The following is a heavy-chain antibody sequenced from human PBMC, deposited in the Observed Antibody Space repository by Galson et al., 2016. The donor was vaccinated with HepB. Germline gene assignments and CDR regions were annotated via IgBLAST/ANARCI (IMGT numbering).Heavy chain of an antibody. CDR2: GSNK. CDR1: GFSVSNNY. D-gene: IGHD6-19*01. Sequence: SLRLSCAASGFSVSNNYLSWVRRAPGKGLEWVADGSNKYYADSVKGRFTISRDNSKNTLYLQMNGLRAEDTAVYYCTRVLIVYSSWSRNNYYYYGMDVWGQGTTVTVSS. CDR3: TRVLIVYSSWSRNNYYYYGMDV. J-gene: IGHJ6*02. V-gene: IGHV3-30-3*01.